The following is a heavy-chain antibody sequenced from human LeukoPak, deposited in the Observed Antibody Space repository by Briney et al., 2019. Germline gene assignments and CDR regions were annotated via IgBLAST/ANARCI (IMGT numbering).Heavy chain of an antibody. Sequence: GGSLRLSCAASGFTFSSYSMNWVRQAPGKGPEWVSSISSSSSYIYYADSVKGRFTISRDNAKNSLYLQMNSLRAEDTAVYYCARDRCSGGSCYGWFDPWGQGTLVTVSS. V-gene: IGHV3-21*01. D-gene: IGHD2-15*01. CDR3: ARDRCSGGSCYGWFDP. J-gene: IGHJ5*02. CDR1: GFTFSSYS. CDR2: ISSSSSYI.